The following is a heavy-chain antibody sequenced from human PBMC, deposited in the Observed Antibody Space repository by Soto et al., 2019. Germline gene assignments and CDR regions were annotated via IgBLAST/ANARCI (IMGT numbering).Heavy chain of an antibody. CDR2: IYTSGST. CDR1: GGSISSGGYY. CDR3: ARVIAAAGVGTPSGFDP. J-gene: IGHJ5*02. V-gene: IGHV4-61*02. Sequence: PSETLSLTCTVSGGSISSGGYYWSWIRQPAGKGLEWIGRIYTSGSTNYNPSLKSRVTMSVDTSKNQFSLKLSSVTAADTAVYYCARVIAAAGVGTPSGFDPWGQGTLVTVSS. D-gene: IGHD6-13*01.